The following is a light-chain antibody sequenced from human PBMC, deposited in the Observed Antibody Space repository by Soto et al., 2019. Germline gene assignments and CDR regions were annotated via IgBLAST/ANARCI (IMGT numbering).Light chain of an antibody. CDR2: GAS. CDR1: QSVGNK. Sequence: ETAMTQSPATLSLSPGDRATLSCRASQSVGNKLVWYQQRPGQAPRFLIYGASTRSTGIPVRFSASGSGTEFTLTIDSLQSEDFAVYCCQQYDDWPPAFGGGTKVEI. V-gene: IGKV3-15*01. CDR3: QQYDDWPPA. J-gene: IGKJ4*01.